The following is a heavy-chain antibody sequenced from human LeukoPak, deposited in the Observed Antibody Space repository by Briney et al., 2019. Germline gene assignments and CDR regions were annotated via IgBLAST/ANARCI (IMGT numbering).Heavy chain of an antibody. D-gene: IGHD5-24*01. V-gene: IGHV3-23*01. J-gene: IGHJ4*02. Sequence: GASLRLSSADPGYIFSIYALNWVRPAQVKGPEWISTISGSGGSTYYAGSMKGRFTISRDNSKNTMYLQMNSLRAEDTAVYYCAKRGDGYFYYFDYWGQGTLVTVSS. CDR2: ISGSGGST. CDR1: GYIFSIYA. CDR3: AKRGDGYFYYFDY.